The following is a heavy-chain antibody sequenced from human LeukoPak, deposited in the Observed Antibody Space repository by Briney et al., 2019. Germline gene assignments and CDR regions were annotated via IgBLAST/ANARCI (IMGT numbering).Heavy chain of an antibody. Sequence: SETLSLTCAVYGGSFSGYYWSWIRQPPGKGLEWIGEINHSESTNYNPSLKSRVTISVDTSKNQFSLKLSSVTAADTAVYYCARGLYYYGSGSQPGGYWGQGTLVTVSS. J-gene: IGHJ4*02. CDR3: ARGLYYYGSGSQPGGY. D-gene: IGHD3-10*01. CDR2: INHSEST. V-gene: IGHV4-34*01. CDR1: GGSFSGYY.